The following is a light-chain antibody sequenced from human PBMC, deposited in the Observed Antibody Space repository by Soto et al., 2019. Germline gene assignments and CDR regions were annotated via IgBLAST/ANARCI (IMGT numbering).Light chain of an antibody. CDR1: QSVSSR. CDR3: HQYNNLWT. V-gene: IGKV3-15*01. J-gene: IGKJ1*01. Sequence: EIVLTQSPGTLSLSPWERATLSCRASQSVSSRLAWYQQKPGQSPRLLIYGASTRATGIPARFSGSGSGTEFTLTISSLQSEDFGVYYCHQYNNLWTFGQGTKVDIK. CDR2: GAS.